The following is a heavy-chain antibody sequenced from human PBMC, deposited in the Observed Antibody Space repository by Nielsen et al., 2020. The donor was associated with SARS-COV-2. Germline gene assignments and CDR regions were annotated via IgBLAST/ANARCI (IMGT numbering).Heavy chain of an antibody. CDR1: GGSISSSSYY. V-gene: IGHV4-39*07. J-gene: IGHJ3*01. Sequence: SETLSLTCIVSGGSISSSSYYWGWIRQSPEKGLEWIGSIHYNGNTYYNPSLKSRVTMSVATSKNQFSLKLTSMAAADTAVYYCARELLTFDYDKSGSHSFDVWGRGTMVIVSS. D-gene: IGHD3-22*01. CDR2: IHYNGNT. CDR3: ARELLTFDYDKSGSHSFDV.